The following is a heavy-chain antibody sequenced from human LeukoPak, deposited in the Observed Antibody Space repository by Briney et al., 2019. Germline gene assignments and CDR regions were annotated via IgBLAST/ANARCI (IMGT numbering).Heavy chain of an antibody. Sequence: GESLRLSCAASGFTVSSNYMSWVRQAPGKGLEWVSVIYSGGSTYYADSVQGRFTISRDNSKNTLYLQMNSLRAEDTAVYYCARAFVWYDSSGPPVHWGQGTLVTVSS. CDR2: IYSGGST. J-gene: IGHJ4*02. V-gene: IGHV3-53*01. D-gene: IGHD3-22*01. CDR1: GFTVSSNY. CDR3: ARAFVWYDSSGPPVH.